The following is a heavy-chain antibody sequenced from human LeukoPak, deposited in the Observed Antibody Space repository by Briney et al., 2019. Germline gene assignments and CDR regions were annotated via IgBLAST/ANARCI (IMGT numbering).Heavy chain of an antibody. Sequence: SYTLSLTCTVSGGSLSSYYWSWIRQPPGKGLEWIGYIYTSVSTNYNPSLKGPVNISVDTCKNEFSLKLSPLTAADPAAYYCARLSSSSSTWFAPWGQGTLVTVSS. CDR2: IYTSVST. D-gene: IGHD6-13*01. CDR3: ARLSSSSSTWFAP. CDR1: GGSLSSYY. J-gene: IGHJ5*02. V-gene: IGHV4-4*09.